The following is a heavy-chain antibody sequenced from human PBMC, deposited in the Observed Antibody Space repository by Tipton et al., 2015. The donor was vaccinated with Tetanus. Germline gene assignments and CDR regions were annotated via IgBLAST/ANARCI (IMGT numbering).Heavy chain of an antibody. CDR1: GGSIRDHI. Sequence: LRLSCTVSGGSIRDHIWSWIRQPPGKGLEWIGYIYYSGTTQYNPSLKSRVTISVDTSKKQFSLNLSSVTAADTAVYFCARCPYGGVSGTLYYWGQGILVTVSS. J-gene: IGHJ4*02. V-gene: IGHV4-59*11. CDR2: IYYSGTT. CDR3: ARCPYGGVSGTLYY. D-gene: IGHD4-23*01.